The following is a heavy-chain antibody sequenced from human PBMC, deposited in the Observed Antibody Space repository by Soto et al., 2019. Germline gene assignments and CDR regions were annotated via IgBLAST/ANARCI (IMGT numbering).Heavy chain of an antibody. D-gene: IGHD5-12*01. CDR3: ARIARDGYNTYFQH. CDR1: GGSISSGDYY. V-gene: IGHV4-30-4*01. J-gene: IGHJ1*01. CDR2: IYYSGST. Sequence: SETLSLTXTVSGGSISSGDYYWSWIRQPPGKGLEWIGYIYYSGSTYYNPSLKSRVTISVDTSKNQFSLKLSSVTAADTAVYYCARIARDGYNTYFQHWGQGTLVTVSS.